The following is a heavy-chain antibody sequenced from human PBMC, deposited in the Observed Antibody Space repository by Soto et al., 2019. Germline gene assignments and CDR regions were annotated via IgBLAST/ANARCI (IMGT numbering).Heavy chain of an antibody. D-gene: IGHD3-10*01. CDR1: GGTFSSYT. V-gene: IGHV1-69*02. CDR2: IIPILGIA. CDR3: ARGLLWFGDHTRGWFDP. Sequence: QVQLVQSGAEVKKPGSSVKVSCKASGGTFSSYTISWVRQAPGQALEWMGRIIPILGIANYAQKFQGRVTITADKSTSTAYMELSSLRSENTAVYYCARGLLWFGDHTRGWFDPWGQGTLVTVSS. J-gene: IGHJ5*02.